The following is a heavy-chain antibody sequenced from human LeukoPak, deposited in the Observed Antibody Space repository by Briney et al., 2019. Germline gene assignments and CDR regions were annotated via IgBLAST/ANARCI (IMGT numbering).Heavy chain of an antibody. D-gene: IGHD5-24*01. CDR2: IIPIFGTA. V-gene: IGHV1-69*05. Sequence: PGGSLRLSCAASGFTFSSYAISWVRQAPGQGLEWMGRIIPIFGTANYAQKFQGRVTITTDESTSTAYMELSSLRSEDTAVYYCARASRWLPYYFDYWGQGTLVTVSS. CDR3: ARASRWLPYYFDY. CDR1: GFTFSSYA. J-gene: IGHJ4*02.